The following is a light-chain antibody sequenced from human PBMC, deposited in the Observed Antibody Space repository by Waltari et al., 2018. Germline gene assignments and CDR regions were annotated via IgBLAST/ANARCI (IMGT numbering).Light chain of an antibody. J-gene: IGKJ1*01. CDR2: RAS. CDR3: QQHGTLPAT. CDR1: QSVGSSS. V-gene: IGKV3-20*01. Sequence: EIVLTQSPGTASLSPGVIVNASCTASQSVGSSSLAWYQQKPGQAPRLVIYRASRRATGIPDRFSGSGSGTDFSLTISRLEPEDFAVYYCQQHGTLPATFGQGTKVEIK.